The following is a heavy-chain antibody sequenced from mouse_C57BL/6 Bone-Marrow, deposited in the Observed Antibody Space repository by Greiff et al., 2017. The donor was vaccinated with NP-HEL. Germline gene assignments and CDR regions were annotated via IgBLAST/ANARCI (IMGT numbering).Heavy chain of an antibody. V-gene: IGHV2-2*01. Sequence: QVQLQQSGPGLVQPSQSLSITCTVSGFSLTSYGVHWVRQSPGKGLEWLGVIWSGGSTDYHAAFISRPSISKDNSKSQVFFKMNSLQADDTAIYYCASYGSSPSWFAYWGQGTLVTVSA. CDR2: IWSGGST. D-gene: IGHD1-1*01. CDR1: GFSLTSYG. CDR3: ASYGSSPSWFAY. J-gene: IGHJ3*01.